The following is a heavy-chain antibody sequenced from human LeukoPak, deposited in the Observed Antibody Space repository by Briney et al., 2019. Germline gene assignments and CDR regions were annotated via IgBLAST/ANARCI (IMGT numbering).Heavy chain of an antibody. V-gene: IGHV1-2*02. CDR3: ARADYYYYYMDV. J-gene: IGHJ6*03. CDR1: GYTFTSYD. CDR2: INPNSGGT. Sequence: ASVKVSCKASGYTFTSYDINWVRQAPGQGLEWMGWINPNSGGTNYAQKFQGRVTMTRDTSISTAYMELSRLRSDDTAVYYCARADYYYYYMDVWGKGTTVTVSS.